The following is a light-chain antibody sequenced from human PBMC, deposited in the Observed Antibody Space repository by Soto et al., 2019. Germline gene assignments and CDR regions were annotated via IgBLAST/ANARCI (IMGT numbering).Light chain of an antibody. CDR1: QSISSW. J-gene: IGKJ1*01. CDR3: QQYNSYPWT. Sequence: IQMTHSPSTLSASLGDRVTITCRASQSISSWLAWYQQKPGKAPKLLIYKASSLESGVPSRFSGSGSGTEFTLTISSLQPDDFATYYCQQYNSYPWTFGQGTKVDTK. V-gene: IGKV1-5*03. CDR2: KAS.